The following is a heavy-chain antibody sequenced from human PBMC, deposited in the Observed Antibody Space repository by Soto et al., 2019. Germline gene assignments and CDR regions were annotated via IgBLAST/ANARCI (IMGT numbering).Heavy chain of an antibody. CDR3: ARDRGWELDPYFDY. CDR1: GFTFSSYE. CDR2: ISSSGSTI. D-gene: IGHD1-26*01. V-gene: IGHV3-48*03. J-gene: IGHJ4*02. Sequence: GSLRLSCAASGFTFSSYEMNWVRQAPGKGLEWVSYISSSGSTIYYADSVKGRFTISRDNAKNSLYLQMNSLRAEDTAVYYCARDRGWELDPYFDYWGQGTLVTVSS.